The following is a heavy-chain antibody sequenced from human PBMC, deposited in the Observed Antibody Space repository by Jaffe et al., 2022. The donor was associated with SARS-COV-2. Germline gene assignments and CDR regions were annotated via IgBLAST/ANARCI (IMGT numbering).Heavy chain of an antibody. CDR3: AKHFYGSGFSPFDY. CDR2: VSAGGTDT. Sequence: EVQLLESGGGLVQPGGSLRLSCAASGFTVTSYAMTWVRQAPGKGLEWLSDVSAGGTDTYYAATVKGRFTISRDNSKDTLSLHMNNLRVEDTAVYYCAKHFYGSGFSPFDYWGQGILVTVSS. J-gene: IGHJ4*02. CDR1: GFTVTSYA. D-gene: IGHD3-10*01. V-gene: IGHV3-23*01.